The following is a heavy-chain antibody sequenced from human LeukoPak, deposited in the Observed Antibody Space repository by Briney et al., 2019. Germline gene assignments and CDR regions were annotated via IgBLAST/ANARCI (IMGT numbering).Heavy chain of an antibody. CDR2: ISGSGGST. CDR3: AKGGPYYDFWSGYSISRPYYYGMDV. Sequence: GGSLRLSCAASGFTFSSYAMSWVRQAPGKGLEWVSAISGSGGSTYYADSVKGRFTISRDNSKNTLYLQMNSLRAEDTAVYYCAKGGPYYDFWSGYSISRPYYYGMDVWGQGTTVTVPS. V-gene: IGHV3-23*01. CDR1: GFTFSSYA. J-gene: IGHJ6*02. D-gene: IGHD3-3*01.